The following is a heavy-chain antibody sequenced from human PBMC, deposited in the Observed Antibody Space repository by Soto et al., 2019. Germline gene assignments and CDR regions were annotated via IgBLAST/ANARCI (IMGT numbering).Heavy chain of an antibody. CDR1: GYTFTYYW. D-gene: IGHD1-26*01. J-gene: IGHJ4*01. CDR2: TYPFDSDT. CDR3: GGHSGGATTGIEY. Sequence: GQSLTISCEGSGYTFTYYWIGWVRQMPGKGLEWMGVTYPFDSDTRYRPSFQGRVTISAVQSTNTAYLELSRLQASDTAIYYGGGHSGGATTGIEYWGQGTLVTAST. V-gene: IGHV5-51*01.